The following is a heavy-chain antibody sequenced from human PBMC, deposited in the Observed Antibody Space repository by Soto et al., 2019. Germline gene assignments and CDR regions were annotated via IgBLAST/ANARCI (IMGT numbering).Heavy chain of an antibody. CDR2: ISSNGGST. CDR3: ARDRCSGGSCYSYYFDY. D-gene: IGHD2-15*01. Sequence: GGSLRLSCAASGFTFISYAMHWVRQAPGKGLEYVSAISSNGGSTYYANSVKGRFTISRDNSKNTLYLQMGSLRAEDMAVYYCARDRCSGGSCYSYYFDYWGQGTLVTVSS. CDR1: GFTFISYA. V-gene: IGHV3-64*01. J-gene: IGHJ4*02.